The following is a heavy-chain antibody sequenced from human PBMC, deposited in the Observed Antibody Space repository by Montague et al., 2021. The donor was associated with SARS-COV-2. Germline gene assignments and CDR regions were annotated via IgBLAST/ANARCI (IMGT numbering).Heavy chain of an antibody. CDR3: AKFGDGYNSIFDY. CDR2: ISWNSGSI. D-gene: IGHD5-24*01. CDR1: GFTFDDYA. V-gene: IGHV3-9*01. Sequence: SLRLSCAASGFTFDDYAMHWVRQAPGKGLEWVSGISWNSGSIGYADSVKGRFTISRDNAKNSLYLQMNSLRAEGTALYYCAKFGDGYNSIFDYWGQGTLVTVSS. J-gene: IGHJ4*02.